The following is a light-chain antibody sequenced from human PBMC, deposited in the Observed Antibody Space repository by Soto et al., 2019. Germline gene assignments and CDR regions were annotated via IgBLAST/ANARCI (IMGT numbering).Light chain of an antibody. Sequence: DIQMTQSPSSVSASIGERVTITCRASQGIGRWLAWYQQKPGKAPELLIYAASSLQSGVPSRFSGSGSGTDFALTISNLQPEDSATYYCQQVFSFPPLTFGGGTRVDIK. CDR2: AAS. J-gene: IGKJ4*01. V-gene: IGKV1-12*01. CDR1: QGIGRW. CDR3: QQVFSFPPLT.